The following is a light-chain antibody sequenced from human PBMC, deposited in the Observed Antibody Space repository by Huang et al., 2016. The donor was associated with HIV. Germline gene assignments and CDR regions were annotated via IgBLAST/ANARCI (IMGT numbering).Light chain of an antibody. V-gene: IGKV1-5*03. Sequence: DIQMTQSPSTLSASVGDRVTITCRASQSISSWLAWYQQKPGKAPKLLISKASDLESGVPSMFSGSGSGTEFTLTISSLQPDDFATYYCQQYNTYLYTFGQGTKLEIK. CDR1: QSISSW. CDR3: QQYNTYLYT. J-gene: IGKJ2*01. CDR2: KAS.